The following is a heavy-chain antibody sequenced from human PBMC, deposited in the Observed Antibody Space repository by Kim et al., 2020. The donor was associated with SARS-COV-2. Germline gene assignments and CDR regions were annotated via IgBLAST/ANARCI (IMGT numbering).Heavy chain of an antibody. CDR3: ARAPRELLRNDAFDI. Sequence: QKFQGSVTITADESTSTAYMELSSLRSEETAVYYCARAPRELLRNDAFDIWGQGTMVTVSS. D-gene: IGHD1-26*01. J-gene: IGHJ3*02. V-gene: IGHV1-69*01.